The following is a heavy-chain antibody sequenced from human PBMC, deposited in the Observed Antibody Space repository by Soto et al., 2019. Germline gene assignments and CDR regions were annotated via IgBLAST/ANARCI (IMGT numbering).Heavy chain of an antibody. CDR1: GFSLSTSGVG. J-gene: IGHJ4*02. V-gene: IGHV2-5*02. CDR2: IYWDDDK. CDR3: AHWWHYRDYPYYFDY. D-gene: IGHD4-17*01. Sequence: QITLKESGPTLVKPTQTLTLTCTFSGFSLSTSGVGVGWIRQPPGKALAWLALIYWDDDKRYSPSLKSRLTITKDASKNQVVLTMTNMDPVHTATYYCAHWWHYRDYPYYFDYWGQGTLVTVSS.